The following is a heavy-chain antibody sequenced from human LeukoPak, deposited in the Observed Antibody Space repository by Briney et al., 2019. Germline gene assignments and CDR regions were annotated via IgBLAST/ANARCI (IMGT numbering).Heavy chain of an antibody. CDR3: AKGTNCGGGCYSIYYYYYMDV. CDR2: IRYDGSNK. CDR1: GFTFSSYG. V-gene: IGHV3-30*02. Sequence: PGGSLRLSCAASGFTFSSYGMHWVRQAPGKGLEWVTFIRYDGSNKYYADSVKGRFTISRDNSKNTLYLQMNSLRAEDTAVYYCAKGTNCGGGCYSIYYYYYMDVWGKGTTVTISS. D-gene: IGHD2-21*02. J-gene: IGHJ6*03.